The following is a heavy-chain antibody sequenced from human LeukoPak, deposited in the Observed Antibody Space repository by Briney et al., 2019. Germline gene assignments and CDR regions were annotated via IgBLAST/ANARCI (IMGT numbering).Heavy chain of an antibody. D-gene: IGHD3-22*01. CDR3: ARQPNYFETRGYLSHAFDI. CDR2: IYPGDSDT. J-gene: IGHJ3*02. Sequence: PGESLKISCKGSGYRFSNYWIAWVRQMPGKGLEWMGLIYPGDSDTKYNPSFQGQVTISADKSISTVYLQWSNLRASDTAMYYCARQPNYFETRGYLSHAFDIWGQGTMVTVS. V-gene: IGHV5-51*01. CDR1: GYRFSNYW.